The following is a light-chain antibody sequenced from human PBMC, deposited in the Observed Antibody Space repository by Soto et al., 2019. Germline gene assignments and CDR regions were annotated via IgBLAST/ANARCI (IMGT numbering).Light chain of an antibody. CDR3: SSYTITSSRL. CDR2: DVN. CDR1: SSDIGAFDL. J-gene: IGLJ1*01. Sequence: QSALTQPASVSGSPGQSITISCTGSSSDIGAFDLVSWYQQHPGKAPKVLIYDVNVRPSGVSNRFSGSKSGNTASLTISGVQAEDEADYYCSSYTITSSRLFGTGTKVTVL. V-gene: IGLV2-14*01.